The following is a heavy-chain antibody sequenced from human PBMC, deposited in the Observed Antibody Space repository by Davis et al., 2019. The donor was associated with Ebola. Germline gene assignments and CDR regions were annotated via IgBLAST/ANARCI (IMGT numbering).Heavy chain of an antibody. V-gene: IGHV1-18*01. J-gene: IGHJ4*02. CDR1: GYTFSSYG. Sequence: ASVKVSCKASGYTFSSYGISWVRQAPGQGLEWMGWISAYNGNTDYVQRLQGRLTMTTDTSTSTAYMELRSLRSDDTAVYYCARGGVARFFELDYWAQGTLVIVSS. D-gene: IGHD3-10*01. CDR2: ISAYNGNT. CDR3: ARGGVARFFELDY.